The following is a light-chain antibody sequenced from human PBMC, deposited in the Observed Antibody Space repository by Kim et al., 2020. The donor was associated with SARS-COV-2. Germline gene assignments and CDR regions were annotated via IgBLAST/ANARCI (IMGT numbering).Light chain of an antibody. CDR3: QQSYGTPHT. CDR1: QSVLYSSNNKNY. V-gene: IGKV4-1*01. J-gene: IGKJ2*01. Sequence: RATINCQSSQSVLYSSNNKNYLAWYQQKPGHPPKLLLYWASTRQSGVPDRFSGSGSGTDFTLTISSLQAEDVAVYYCQQSYGTPHTFGQGTKLEI. CDR2: WAS.